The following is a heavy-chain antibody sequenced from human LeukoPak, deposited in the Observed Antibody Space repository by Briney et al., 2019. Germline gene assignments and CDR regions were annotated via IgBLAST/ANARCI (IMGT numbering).Heavy chain of an antibody. V-gene: IGHV3-7*01. J-gene: IGHJ6*02. CDR3: ARSLGVVAPYFYYYGMDV. D-gene: IGHD3-3*01. Sequence: GGSLRLSCAASGFTFSSYWMSWVRQAPGKGLEWVANIKQDGSEKHYVDSVKGRFTISRDNAQNSLYLQMNSLRAEDTAVYYCARSLGVVAPYFYYYGMDVWGQGTTVTVPS. CDR2: IKQDGSEK. CDR1: GFTFSSYW.